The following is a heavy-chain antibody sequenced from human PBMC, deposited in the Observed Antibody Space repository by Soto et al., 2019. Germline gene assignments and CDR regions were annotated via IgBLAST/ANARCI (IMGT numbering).Heavy chain of an antibody. V-gene: IGHV3-30-3*01. D-gene: IGHD5-12*01. J-gene: IGHJ6*02. Sequence: QVQLVESGGGVVQPGRSLRLSCAASGFTFSSYAMHWVRQAPGKGLEWVAVISYDGSNKYYADSVKGRFTISRDNSKNTLYLQMKSRRAEDTAVYYCARDYYRFNSGYGFRMDVWGQGTTVTVSS. CDR1: GFTFSSYA. CDR3: ARDYYRFNSGYGFRMDV. CDR2: ISYDGSNK.